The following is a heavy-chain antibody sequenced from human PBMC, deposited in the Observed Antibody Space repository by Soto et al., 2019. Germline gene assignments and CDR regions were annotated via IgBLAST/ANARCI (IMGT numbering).Heavy chain of an antibody. CDR3: ARVAWNYDLAWFDP. D-gene: IGHD1-7*01. V-gene: IGHV1-69*13. Sequence: SVKVSCKASGGTFSSYAISWVRQAPGQGLEWMGGIVPIFGTANYAQKFQGRVTITADESTSTAYMELSSLRSEDTAVYYCARVAWNYDLAWFDPWGQGTLVTVSS. J-gene: IGHJ5*02. CDR1: GGTFSSYA. CDR2: IVPIFGTA.